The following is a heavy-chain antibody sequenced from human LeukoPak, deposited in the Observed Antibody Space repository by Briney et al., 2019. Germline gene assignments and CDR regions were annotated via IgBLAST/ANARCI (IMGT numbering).Heavy chain of an antibody. Sequence: SVKVSCKASGGTFSSYAIGWVRQAPGQGLEWMGRIIPIFGTANYAQKFQGRVTITTDESTSTAYMELSSLRSEDTAVYYCARERTTVGDPDYFDYWGQGTLVTVSS. CDR1: GGTFSSYA. D-gene: IGHD4-23*01. CDR3: ARERTTVGDPDYFDY. J-gene: IGHJ4*02. CDR2: IIPIFGTA. V-gene: IGHV1-69*05.